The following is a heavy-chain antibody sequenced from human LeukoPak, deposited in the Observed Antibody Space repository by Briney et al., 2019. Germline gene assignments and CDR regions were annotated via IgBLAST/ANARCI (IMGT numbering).Heavy chain of an antibody. CDR1: GFTFSSYA. J-gene: IGHJ6*02. D-gene: IGHD4-23*01. CDR2: IGGGGWCA. Sequence: GGSLRLSCAASGFTFSSYAMTWVRQAPGKGLEWLSAIGGGGWCASYPDSVKGRFTISRDNSKNALYLQMNSLRVEDTAVYYCAKRVTTVEPSVVDVWGQGTAVTVSS. CDR3: AKRVTTVEPSVVDV. V-gene: IGHV3-23*01.